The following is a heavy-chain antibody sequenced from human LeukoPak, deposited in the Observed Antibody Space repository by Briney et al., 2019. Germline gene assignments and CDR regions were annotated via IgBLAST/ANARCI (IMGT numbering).Heavy chain of an antibody. J-gene: IGHJ4*02. D-gene: IGHD2-8*01. CDR2: IIPIFGTA. V-gene: IGHV1-69*13. CDR1: GGTFSSYA. CDR3: ARVPVGQYCTNGVCYVIDY. Sequence: SVKVSCKASGGTFSSYAISWVRQAPGQGLEWMGGIIPIFGTASYAQKFQGRVTITADESTSTAYMELSSLRSEDTAVYYCARVPVGQYCTNGVCYVIDYWGQGTLVTVSS.